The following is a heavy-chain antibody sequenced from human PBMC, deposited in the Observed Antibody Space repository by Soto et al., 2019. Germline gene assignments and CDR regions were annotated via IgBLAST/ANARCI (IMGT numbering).Heavy chain of an antibody. Sequence: PWGSLRLSCAASGFTFSSYGMHWVRQDPGKGLEWVAVISYDVSNKYYADSVKGRFTISRDNSKNTLYLQMNSLRAEDTAVYYCAKDYGKYVSGYCECLGKGNLVIVSS. J-gene: IGHJ4*02. CDR3: AKDYGKYVSGYCEC. V-gene: IGHV3-30*18. D-gene: IGHD4-17*01. CDR1: GFTFSSYG. CDR2: ISYDVSNK.